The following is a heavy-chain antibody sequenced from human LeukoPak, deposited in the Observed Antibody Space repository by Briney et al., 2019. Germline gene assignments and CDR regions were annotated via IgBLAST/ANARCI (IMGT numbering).Heavy chain of an antibody. Sequence: PGGSLRLSCAASGFTFSSYAMSWVRQAPGKGLEWVSAISGSGGSTYYADSVKGRFTISRDNSKNTLYLQMNSLRAEDTAVYYCAKLYCSGGSCYGEHYCYYYGMDVWGQGTTVTVSS. D-gene: IGHD2-15*01. J-gene: IGHJ6*02. V-gene: IGHV3-23*01. CDR1: GFTFSSYA. CDR3: AKLYCSGGSCYGEHYCYYYGMDV. CDR2: ISGSGGST.